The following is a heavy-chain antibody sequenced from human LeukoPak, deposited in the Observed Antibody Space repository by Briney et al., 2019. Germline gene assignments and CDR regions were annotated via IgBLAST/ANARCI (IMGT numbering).Heavy chain of an antibody. Sequence: PGRSLRLSCAASGFTFSSYAMHWVRQAPGKGLEWVAVISYDGSNKYYADSVKGRFTISRDNSKNTLYLQMNSLRAEETAVYYCAGGRTQLPQSYYGMDVWGQGTTVTVSS. D-gene: IGHD6-6*01. J-gene: IGHJ6*02. CDR3: AGGRTQLPQSYYGMDV. CDR1: GFTFSSYA. V-gene: IGHV3-30-3*01. CDR2: ISYDGSNK.